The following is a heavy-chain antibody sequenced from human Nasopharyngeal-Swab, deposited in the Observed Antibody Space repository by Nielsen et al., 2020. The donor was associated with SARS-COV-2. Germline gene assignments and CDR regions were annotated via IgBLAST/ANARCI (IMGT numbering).Heavy chain of an antibody. J-gene: IGHJ4*02. Sequence: SATLSLTCTVSGGSISSGSYYWSWIRQPAGKGLEWIGRIYTSGSTNYNPSLKSRVTISVDTSKNQFSLKLSSVTAADTAVYYCARDLSVAFDYWGQGTLVTVSS. CDR2: IYTSGST. CDR3: ARDLSVAFDY. D-gene: IGHD6-19*01. CDR1: GGSISSGSYY. V-gene: IGHV4-61*02.